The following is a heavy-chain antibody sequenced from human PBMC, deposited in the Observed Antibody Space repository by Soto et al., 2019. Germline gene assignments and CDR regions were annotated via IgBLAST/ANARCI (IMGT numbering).Heavy chain of an antibody. CDR2: VSPPFRTS. CDR1: GVSFNNNG. Sequence: QVQLVQSGAEVKKPGSSVKVSCKTSGVSFNNNGIGWVRQAPGHGLEWMGGVSPPFRTSNYERQFQGIISITADASTGTVNMELSSLTSEDTAQYYCARVLYYGSGSYSPYGMDVWGQGTTVTVSS. J-gene: IGHJ6*02. CDR3: ARVLYYGSGSYSPYGMDV. V-gene: IGHV1-69*01. D-gene: IGHD3-10*01.